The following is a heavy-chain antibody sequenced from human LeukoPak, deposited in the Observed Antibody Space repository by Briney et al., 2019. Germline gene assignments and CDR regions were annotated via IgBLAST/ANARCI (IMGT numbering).Heavy chain of an antibody. CDR1: GFTFSSYV. D-gene: IGHD3-10*01. V-gene: IGHV3-23*01. J-gene: IGHJ4*02. CDR3: AKKGAMPRGVPYYYDF. Sequence: GGSLRLSCSASGFTFSSYVMTWVRQAPGQGLEWVSAISGSGDDTYYADSVKGRFTISRDNSKNTLYLQMNSLRAEDTAVYYCAKKGAMPRGVPYYYDFWGQGTLVTVSS. CDR2: ISGSGDDT.